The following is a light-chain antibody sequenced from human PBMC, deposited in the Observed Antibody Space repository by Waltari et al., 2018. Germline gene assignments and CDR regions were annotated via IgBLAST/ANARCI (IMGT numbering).Light chain of an antibody. V-gene: IGLV3-1*01. CDR1: KLGDKF. CDR3: QAWDSSTVF. J-gene: IGLJ2*01. CDR2: HDI. Sequence: SHDLSQPPSVSVSPGQTAKITCSGPKLGDKFACWYKQKPGQSPVLVIYHDIKRPSGIPDRISGSNSGHTATLTISGSQPMDEADYYCQAWDSSTVFFGGGTKLTVL.